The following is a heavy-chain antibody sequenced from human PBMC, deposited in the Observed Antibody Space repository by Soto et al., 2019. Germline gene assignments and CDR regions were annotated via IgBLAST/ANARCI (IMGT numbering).Heavy chain of an antibody. V-gene: IGHV3-23*01. CDR1: AFTLSRYA. Sequence: AGLCMRLSWAASAFTLSRYAMRLVRQAPGKGLEWVSAISGSGGSTYFADSLEGRFTISRDNSKNTLYLQINSLRAEDTAVYYCAKFIVHAITGAARDYWGQGTLVTVSS. CDR2: ISGSGGST. J-gene: IGHJ4*02. D-gene: IGHD6-6*01. CDR3: AKFIVHAITGAARDY.